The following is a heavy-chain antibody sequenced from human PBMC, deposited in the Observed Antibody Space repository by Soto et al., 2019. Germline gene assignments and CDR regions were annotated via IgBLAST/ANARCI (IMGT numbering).Heavy chain of an antibody. D-gene: IGHD1-26*01. V-gene: IGHV1-45*02. J-gene: IGHJ4*02. CDR2: ITPFSGDV. CDR3: AGGRASSGPFTWELPDH. Sequence: QMQLVQSGAEVKKTGSSVTVSCKALGNTFTYRYLHWVRQAPGQALEWMGWITPFSGDVHYAQKFQERVTITRDRSINTAYMQISSLRSEDTAMYFCAGGRASSGPFTWELPDHWGQGTLVTVSS. CDR1: GNTFTYRY.